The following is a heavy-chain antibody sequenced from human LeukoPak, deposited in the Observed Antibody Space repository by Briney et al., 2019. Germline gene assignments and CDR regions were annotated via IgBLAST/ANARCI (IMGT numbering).Heavy chain of an antibody. CDR1: GGTFSSYA. Sequence: SVKVSCKASGGTFSSYAISWVRQAPGQGLEWMGRIIPILGIANYAQKFQGRVTITADKSTSTAYMELSSLRSEDTAVYYCARDRGGLRGYSYGYPDYWGQGTLVTVSS. CDR2: IIPILGIA. CDR3: ARDRGGLRGYSYGYPDY. J-gene: IGHJ4*02. D-gene: IGHD5-18*01. V-gene: IGHV1-69*04.